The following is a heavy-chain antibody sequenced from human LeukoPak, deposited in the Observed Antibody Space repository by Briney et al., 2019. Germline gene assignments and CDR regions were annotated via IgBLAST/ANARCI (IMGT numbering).Heavy chain of an antibody. CDR1: GGSFSGYY. CDR2: INHSGST. D-gene: IGHD3-16*01. V-gene: IGHV4-34*01. J-gene: IGHJ4*02. CDR3: ARVVWGADY. Sequence: SETLSLTCAVYGGSFSGYYWSWIRQPPGKGLEWIGEINHSGSTNYNPSLKSRVTISVDTSKNQFSLKLSSVTAADTAVYYCARVVWGADYWGQGTLVTVSS.